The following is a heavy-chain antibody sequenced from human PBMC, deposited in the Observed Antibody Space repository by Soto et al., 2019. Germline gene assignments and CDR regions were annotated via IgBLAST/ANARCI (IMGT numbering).Heavy chain of an antibody. CDR2: IIPTFGIT. J-gene: IGHJ1*01. Sequence: QAHLMQSGAEVKKPGSSVKVSCKASGGTFSGYAISWVRQRPGRGLEWMGGIIPTFGITTYAEKFQGRITLAADESTGTAFMDLRSLISEDTAVYYCARDPRSITGTTSSEDFQFWGPGTLVSVSS. V-gene: IGHV1-69*01. CDR1: GGTFSGYA. D-gene: IGHD1-20*01. CDR3: ARDPRSITGTTSSEDFQF.